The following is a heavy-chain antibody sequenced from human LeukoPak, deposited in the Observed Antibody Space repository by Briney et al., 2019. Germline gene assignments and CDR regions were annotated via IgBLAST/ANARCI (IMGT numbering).Heavy chain of an antibody. V-gene: IGHV4-4*07. J-gene: IGHJ4*02. CDR1: GDSVTNNY. CDR2: LYTSGTT. CDR3: AREAAIAGGGWISDH. D-gene: IGHD6-13*01. Sequence: SETLSLTCTVSGDSVTNNYWAWVRQPAGKGLEWIGRLYTSGTTNYNPSLKSRLTISADKSKNQFSLTLISVTAADTAVYYCAREAAIAGGGWISDHWGQGTLVTVSS.